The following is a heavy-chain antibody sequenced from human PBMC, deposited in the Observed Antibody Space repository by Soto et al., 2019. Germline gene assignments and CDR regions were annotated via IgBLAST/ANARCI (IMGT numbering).Heavy chain of an antibody. CDR1: GFTFSSYG. Sequence: QVQLVESGGGVVQPGRSLRLSCAASGFTFSSYGMHWVRQAPGKGLEWVAVISYDGSNKYYADSVKGRFTISRGNSKNTLYLQMNSLRAADTAVYYCANGDYYTDYYYYGRDVWGQGTTVTVSS. V-gene: IGHV3-30*18. CDR3: ANGDYYTDYYYYGRDV. CDR2: ISYDGSNK. D-gene: IGHD2-21*02. J-gene: IGHJ6*02.